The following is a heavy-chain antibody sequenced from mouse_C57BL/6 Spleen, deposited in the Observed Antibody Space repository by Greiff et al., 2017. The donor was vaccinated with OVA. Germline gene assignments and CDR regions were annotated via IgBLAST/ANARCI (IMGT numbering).Heavy chain of an antibody. J-gene: IGHJ2*01. D-gene: IGHD2-3*01. CDR2: INPSTGGT. Sequence: VQLQQSGPELVKPGASVKISCKASGYSFTGYYMNWVKQSPEKSLEWIGEINPSTGGTTYNQKFKAKATLTVDKSSSTAYMQLKSLTSEDSAVYYCARDLGGYYYDWGQGTTLTVSS. CDR3: ARDLGGYYYD. CDR1: GYSFTGYY. V-gene: IGHV1-42*01.